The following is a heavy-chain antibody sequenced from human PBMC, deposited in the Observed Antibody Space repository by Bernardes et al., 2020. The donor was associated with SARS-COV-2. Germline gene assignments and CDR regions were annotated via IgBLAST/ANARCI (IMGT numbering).Heavy chain of an antibody. V-gene: IGHV4-39*01. Sequence: SETLSLTCTVSGGSISSINYYWGWLRQPPGKGLEWIGSIYSSGSSYYNPSLQSRVSDSIDTSKNQFSLRLSFVTAADTAVYYCAGSSCGIDCYIGGLRSWDYGMDVWGQGTTVTVSS. D-gene: IGHD2-21*02. J-gene: IGHJ6*02. CDR2: IYSSGSS. CDR1: GGSISSINYY. CDR3: AGSSCGIDCYIGGLRSWDYGMDV.